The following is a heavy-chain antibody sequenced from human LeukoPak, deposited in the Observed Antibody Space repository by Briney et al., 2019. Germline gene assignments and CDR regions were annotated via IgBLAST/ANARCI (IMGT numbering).Heavy chain of an antibody. CDR3: AKEKATGEMTHFDY. V-gene: IGHV1-3*03. D-gene: IGHD1-26*01. CDR2: INAGNGNT. CDR1: GYTFTSYA. J-gene: IGHJ4*02. Sequence: ASVKVSCKASGYTFTSYAMHWVRQAPGQRLEWMGWINAGNGNTKYSQEFQGRVTITRDTSASTAYMEMSSLRSEDAAVYYCAKEKATGEMTHFDYWGQGTLVTVSS.